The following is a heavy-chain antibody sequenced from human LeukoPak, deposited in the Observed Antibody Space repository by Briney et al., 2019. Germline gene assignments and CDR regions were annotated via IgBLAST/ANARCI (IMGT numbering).Heavy chain of an antibody. J-gene: IGHJ3*02. D-gene: IGHD3-3*01. CDR3: ARTGDFLSGYFAFDI. CDR2: ISSSSSYI. Sequence: GGSLRLSCAASGFTFSSYSMNWVRQAPGKGLEWVSSISSSSSYIYYADSVKGRFTISRDNAKNSLYLQMNSLRAEDTAVYYCARTGDFLSGYFAFDIWGQGTMVTVSS. CDR1: GFTFSSYS. V-gene: IGHV3-21*01.